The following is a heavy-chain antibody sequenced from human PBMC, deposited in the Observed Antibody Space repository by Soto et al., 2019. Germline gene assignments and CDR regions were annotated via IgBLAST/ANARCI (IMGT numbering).Heavy chain of an antibody. CDR3: ARIAVHHGVDY. D-gene: IGHD6-19*01. J-gene: IGHJ4*02. CDR1: GFTFSSYS. V-gene: IGHV3-48*02. Sequence: QPGGSLRLSCAASGFTFSSYSMNWVRQAPGKGLEWVSYISSSRSIYYADSVRGRFTISRDNVKNSLYLQMNSLRDEDTAVYYCARIAVHHGVDYWGQGTLVTVSS. CDR2: ISSSRSI.